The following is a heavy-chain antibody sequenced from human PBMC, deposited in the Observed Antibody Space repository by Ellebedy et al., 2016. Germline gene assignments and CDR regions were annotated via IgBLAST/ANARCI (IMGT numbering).Heavy chain of an antibody. Sequence: SETLSLTCTVSGGSISSSSYYWGWIRQPPGTGLEWIGSIYYSGSTYYNPSLKSRVTISVDTSKNQFSLKLSSVTAADTAVYYRARPYSSGWYYWGQGTLVTVSS. J-gene: IGHJ4*02. CDR2: IYYSGST. V-gene: IGHV4-39*01. CDR3: ARPYSSGWYY. D-gene: IGHD6-19*01. CDR1: GGSISSSSYY.